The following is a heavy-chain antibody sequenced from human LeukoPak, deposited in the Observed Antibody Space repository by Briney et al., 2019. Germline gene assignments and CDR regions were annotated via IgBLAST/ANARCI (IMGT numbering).Heavy chain of an antibody. CDR2: ISAYNGKT. J-gene: IGHJ4*02. D-gene: IGHD6-19*01. V-gene: IGHV1-18*01. CDR3: AARRSLDSSAWYGAY. CDR1: GYTFTSFG. Sequence: ASVKVSCKASGYTFTSFGLSWVRQAPGQGLVWMGWISAYNGKTNYVQKVQGRVTMTTDTSTSTAYMELRSLRSDDTAVYYCAARRSLDSSAWYGAYWGQGTLVTVSS.